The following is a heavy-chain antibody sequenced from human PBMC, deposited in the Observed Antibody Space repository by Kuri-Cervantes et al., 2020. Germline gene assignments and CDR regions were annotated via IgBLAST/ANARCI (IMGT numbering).Heavy chain of an antibody. CDR3: ATDLVGNYVAFDY. J-gene: IGHJ4*02. D-gene: IGHD1-7*01. Sequence: ASVKVSCKASGYTFTSYGISWVRQAPGQGLEWMGWISAYNGNTNYAQKLQGRVTMTEDTSTDTAYMELSSLRSEDTAVYYCATDLVGNYVAFDYWGQGTLVTVSS. V-gene: IGHV1-18*01. CDR1: GYTFTSYG. CDR2: ISAYNGNT.